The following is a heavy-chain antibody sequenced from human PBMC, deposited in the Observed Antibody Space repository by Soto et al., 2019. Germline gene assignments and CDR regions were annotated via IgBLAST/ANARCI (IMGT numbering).Heavy chain of an antibody. CDR3: AHIPNYYQYDWFDP. CDR1: GFSLTTRGVG. D-gene: IGHD3-16*01. Sequence: QITLKESGPTLVKPTQTLTLTCTFSGFSLTTRGVGVGWIRQPPGKALECLALIYWDDDKRYSPSLQSRLSIRKITXXNQVVLTMTNVDPVDTATYYCAHIPNYYQYDWFDPWGQGTLVSVSS. V-gene: IGHV2-5*02. J-gene: IGHJ5*02. CDR2: IYWDDDK.